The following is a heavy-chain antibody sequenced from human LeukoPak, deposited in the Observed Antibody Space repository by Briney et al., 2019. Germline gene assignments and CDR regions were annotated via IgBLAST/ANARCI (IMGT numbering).Heavy chain of an antibody. CDR2: ISYDGSNK. CDR3: ARDRSGTEHFDY. D-gene: IGHD6-13*01. Sequence: GGSLRLSCAASGFTFSSYAMHWVRQAPGKGLEWVAVISYDGSNKYYADSVKGRFTISRDNSKNTLYLQMNSLRAEDTAVYYCARDRSGTEHFDYWGREPWSPSPQ. CDR1: GFTFSSYA. V-gene: IGHV3-30*04. J-gene: IGHJ4*02.